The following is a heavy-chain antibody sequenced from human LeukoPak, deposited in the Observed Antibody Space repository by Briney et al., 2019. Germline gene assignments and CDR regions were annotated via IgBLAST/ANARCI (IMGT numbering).Heavy chain of an antibody. V-gene: IGHV4-39*01. J-gene: IGHJ4*02. CDR3: ARHEAQDFDY. Sequence: SETLSLTCTVSGGSISSSNYYWGWIRQPPGKGLEWVGSIYYSGTTYYSSSLKSRVIISVDTSKNQFSLKLSSVTATDTAVYYCARHEAQDFDYWGQGTLVTVSS. CDR1: GGSISSSNYY. CDR2: IYYSGTT.